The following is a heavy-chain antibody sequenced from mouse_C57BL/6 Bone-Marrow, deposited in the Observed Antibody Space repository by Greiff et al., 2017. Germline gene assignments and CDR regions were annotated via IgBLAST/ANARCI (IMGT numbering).Heavy chain of an antibody. CDR3: ASHEDYDAASPYYAMDY. D-gene: IGHD2-4*01. J-gene: IGHJ4*01. V-gene: IGHV5-12*01. Sequence: EVKLVESGGGLVQPGGSLKLSCAASGFTFSDYYMYWVRQTPEKRLEWVAYISNGGGSTYSPDTVKGRFTISRDNATHTLYLKMTRLKSEYTALYYCASHEDYDAASPYYAMDYWGQGTSVTVSS. CDR2: ISNGGGST. CDR1: GFTFSDYY.